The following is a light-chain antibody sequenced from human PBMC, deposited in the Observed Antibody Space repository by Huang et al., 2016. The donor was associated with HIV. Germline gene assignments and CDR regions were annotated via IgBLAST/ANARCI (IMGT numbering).Light chain of an antibody. CDR3: QQYYNTPYA. J-gene: IGKJ2*01. CDR1: QSVLYNSNNKNY. Sequence: DIVMTQSPDSLAVSLGERATINCKSNQSVLYNSNNKNYLDWYQHKPGQPPKLLIYWASTRESGVPDRFSGSGSGTNFTLTISSLQAEDVAVYYCQQYYNTPYAFGQGTKLEIK. CDR2: WAS. V-gene: IGKV4-1*01.